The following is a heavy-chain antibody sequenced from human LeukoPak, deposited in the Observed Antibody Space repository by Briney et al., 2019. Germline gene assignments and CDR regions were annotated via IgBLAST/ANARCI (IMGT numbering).Heavy chain of an antibody. Sequence: SETLSLTCTVSGGSISSSSYYWGWIRQPPGKGLEWIGSIYYSGSTYYNPSLKSRVTISVDTSKNQFSLKLSSVTAADTAVYYCARESYSSSWYGGGDYWGQGTLVTVSS. CDR1: GGSISSSSYY. D-gene: IGHD6-13*01. J-gene: IGHJ4*02. CDR3: ARESYSSSWYGGGDY. CDR2: IYYSGST. V-gene: IGHV4-39*01.